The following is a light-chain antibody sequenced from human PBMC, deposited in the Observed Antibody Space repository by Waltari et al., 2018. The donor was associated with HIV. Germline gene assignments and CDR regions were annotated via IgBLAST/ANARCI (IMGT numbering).Light chain of an antibody. CDR2: DAS. V-gene: IGKV1-12*01. J-gene: IGKJ2*01. CDR1: EGIGFW. CDR3: QQSYSFPIT. Sequence: ITCRASEGIGFWLAWYRQRPGEAPTLLISDASTSGSGVPSRFSGSGSGTNFALTISSLQSEDIATYFCQQSYSFPITFGPGT.